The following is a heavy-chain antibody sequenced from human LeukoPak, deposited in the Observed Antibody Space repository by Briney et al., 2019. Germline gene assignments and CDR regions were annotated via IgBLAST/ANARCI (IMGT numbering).Heavy chain of an antibody. CDR2: IYHSGST. D-gene: IGHD3-22*01. Sequence: SGTLSLTCAVSGGSISSSNWWSWVRQPPGKGLEWIGEIYHSGSTYYNPSLKSRVTISVDTSKNQFSLKLSSVTAADTAVYYCARDRDSSGYFDYWGQGTLVTVSS. J-gene: IGHJ4*02. V-gene: IGHV4-4*02. CDR1: GGSISSSNW. CDR3: ARDRDSSGYFDY.